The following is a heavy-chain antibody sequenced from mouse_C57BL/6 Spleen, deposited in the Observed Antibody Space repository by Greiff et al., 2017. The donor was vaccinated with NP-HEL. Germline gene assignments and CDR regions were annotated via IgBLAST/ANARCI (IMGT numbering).Heavy chain of an antibody. CDR2: IDPSDSET. CDR3: ALNFDD. CDR1: GYTFTSSW. Sequence: VQLQQPGAELVRPGSSVKLSCKASGYTFTSSWMHWVKQRPIQGLEWIGNIDPSDSETHSNQKFKDKATLTVDKSSSTAYMQLSSLTSEDSAVYYCALNFDDWGQGTTLTVSS. J-gene: IGHJ2*01. V-gene: IGHV1-52*01.